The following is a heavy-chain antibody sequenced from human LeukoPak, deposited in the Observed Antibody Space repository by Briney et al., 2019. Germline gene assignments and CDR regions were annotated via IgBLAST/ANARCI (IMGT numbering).Heavy chain of an antibody. CDR3: AKRGVVIRVILVGFHKEAYYFDS. CDR1: GITLSNYV. J-gene: IGHJ4*02. D-gene: IGHD3-22*01. CDR2: ISYSGGRT. Sequence: GGPLRLSCAVSGITLSNYVMIWLRQAPEKALEWGAGISYSGGRTNYEAYVKGPFTISVDNPKNTLYLQMNSLRAEDTAVYFCAKRGVVIRVILVGFHKEAYYFDSWGQGALVTVSS. V-gene: IGHV3-23*01.